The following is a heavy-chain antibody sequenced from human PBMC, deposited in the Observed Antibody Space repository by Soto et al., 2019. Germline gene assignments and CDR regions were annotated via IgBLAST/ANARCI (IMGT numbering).Heavy chain of an antibody. D-gene: IGHD3-22*01. CDR2: SIPSFGTA. CDR1: GGTFSSYA. V-gene: IGHV1-69*12. Sequence: QVQLVQSGAEVKKPGSSVKVSCKASGGTFSSYAISWVRQDPGQGLEWMGGSIPSFGTANYAQKFQGRVTLTEDEYTSTAYMELSSLRSEDTAVYYCARTSYYDSSGIPLCYFDHWGQGTLVTVSS. CDR3: ARTSYYDSSGIPLCYFDH. J-gene: IGHJ4*02.